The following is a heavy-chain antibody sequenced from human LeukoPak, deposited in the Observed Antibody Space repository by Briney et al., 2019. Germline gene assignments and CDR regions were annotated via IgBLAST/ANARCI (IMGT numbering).Heavy chain of an antibody. CDR3: ARGPTYSSSSYYYYYYGMDV. D-gene: IGHD6-13*01. J-gene: IGHJ6*02. CDR1: GGSFSGYY. Sequence: SETLSLTCAVYGGSFSGYYWSWIRQPPGKGLEWIGEINHSGSTNYNPSLKSRVTISVDTSKNQFSLKLSSVTAADTAVYYCARGPTYSSSSYYYYYYGMDVWGQGTTVTVSS. CDR2: INHSGST. V-gene: IGHV4-34*01.